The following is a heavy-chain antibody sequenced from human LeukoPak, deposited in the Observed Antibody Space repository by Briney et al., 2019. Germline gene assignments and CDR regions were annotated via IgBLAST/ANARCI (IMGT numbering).Heavy chain of an antibody. CDR2: ISSSSSYI. CDR1: GFTFSSHS. D-gene: IGHD3-16*02. Sequence: GGSLRLSCAASGFTFSSHSMNWVRQAPGKGLEWVSSISSSSSYIYYADSVKGRFTISRGNAKNSLYLQMNSLRAEDTAVYYCASPIMITFGGVIVIENDYWGQGTLVTVSS. J-gene: IGHJ4*02. V-gene: IGHV3-21*01. CDR3: ASPIMITFGGVIVIENDY.